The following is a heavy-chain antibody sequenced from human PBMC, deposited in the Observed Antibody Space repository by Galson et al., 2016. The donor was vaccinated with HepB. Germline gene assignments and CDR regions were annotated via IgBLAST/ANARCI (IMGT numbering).Heavy chain of an antibody. Sequence: SLRLSCAGSGFRFSDYSMSWFRQAPGQGLEWIGFIRNEAHGGTTQYAASVKGRFSISRDDSKSIAYLHMNSLKTEDTAVYYCGRSGVTVFGVILFGYFDLWGQGALVTVSS. CDR3: GRSGVTVFGVILFGYFDL. CDR1: GFRFSDYS. D-gene: IGHD3-3*01. CDR2: IRNEAHGGTT. J-gene: IGHJ4*02. V-gene: IGHV3-49*03.